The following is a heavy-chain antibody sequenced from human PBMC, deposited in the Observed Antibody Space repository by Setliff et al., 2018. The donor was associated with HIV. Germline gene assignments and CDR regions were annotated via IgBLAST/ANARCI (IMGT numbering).Heavy chain of an antibody. CDR1: GGSISSSSYY. CDR3: AREGGKLWFGELLYAFDI. Sequence: SETLSLTCTVSGGSISSSSYYWDWIRQPPGKSLEWVGSIFYTGSTNYRPSLESRVIVSLDTSKNQFSLKLSSVTAADTAVYYCAREGGKLWFGELLYAFDIWGQGTMVTVSS. D-gene: IGHD3-10*01. J-gene: IGHJ3*02. V-gene: IGHV4-39*07. CDR2: IFYTGST.